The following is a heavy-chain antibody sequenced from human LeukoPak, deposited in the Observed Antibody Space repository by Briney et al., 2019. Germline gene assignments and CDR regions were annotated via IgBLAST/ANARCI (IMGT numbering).Heavy chain of an antibody. J-gene: IGHJ3*02. CDR1: GFTFSSYW. CDR3: ARIAWDAFDI. Sequence: GGSLRLSCAASGFTFSSYWMHWVRQAPGKGLVWVSRLNNDGSSTNYADSVKGRFTISRDNAKNTLYLQMNSLRAEDTAVYYCARIAWDAFDIWGEGTMVTVSS. V-gene: IGHV3-74*01. CDR2: LNNDGSST. D-gene: IGHD2-15*01.